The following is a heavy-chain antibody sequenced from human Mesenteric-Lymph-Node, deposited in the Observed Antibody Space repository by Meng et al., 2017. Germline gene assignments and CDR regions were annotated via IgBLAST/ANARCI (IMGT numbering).Heavy chain of an antibody. J-gene: IGHJ4*02. CDR3: TTVTYGSN. V-gene: IGHV3-15*01. CDR2: IKSKDAGGTT. Sequence: GGSLRLSCAVSGFTLSDSWMTWIRQAPGKGLEWVGRIKSKDAGGTTDYAAPVKGRFTISRDDSKDTFYLQMNSLKTEDTAMYYCTTVTYGSNWGQGTLVTVSS. CDR1: GFTLSDSW. D-gene: IGHD1-1*01.